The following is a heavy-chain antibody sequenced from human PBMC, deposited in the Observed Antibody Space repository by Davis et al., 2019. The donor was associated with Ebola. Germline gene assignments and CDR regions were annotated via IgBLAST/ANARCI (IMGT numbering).Heavy chain of an antibody. D-gene: IGHD4-11*01. CDR3: TSTTAPSLDY. CDR2: ISSNGGST. J-gene: IGHJ4*02. CDR1: GFTFSSYG. Sequence: GESLKISCAASGFTFSSYGMHWVRQAPGKGLEYVSAISSNGGSTYYANSVKGRFTISRDNSKNTLHLQMNNLKTEDTAVYYCTSTTAPSLDYWGQGTLVTVSS. V-gene: IGHV3-64*01.